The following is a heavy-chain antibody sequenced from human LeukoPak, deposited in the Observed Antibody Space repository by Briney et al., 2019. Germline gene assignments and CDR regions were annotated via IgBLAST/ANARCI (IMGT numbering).Heavy chain of an antibody. Sequence: ASVNVSCKASGYTFTDYYFHWARQAPGQGLEWMGWIIPNSGGTNCAQKFQGRVTMTRDTSISTTYMELSSLRSDDTAVYYCARGPAAALFDYWGQGTLVTVSS. D-gene: IGHD6-13*01. CDR1: GYTFTDYY. V-gene: IGHV1-2*02. CDR3: ARGPAAALFDY. J-gene: IGHJ4*02. CDR2: IIPNSGGT.